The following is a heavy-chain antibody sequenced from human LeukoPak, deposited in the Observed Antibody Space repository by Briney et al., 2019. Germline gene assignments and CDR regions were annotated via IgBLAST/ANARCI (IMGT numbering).Heavy chain of an antibody. Sequence: GGSLRLSCAASGFTFSSYGMHWVRQAPGKGLEWVAVISYDGSNKYYADSVKGRFTISRDNSKNTLYLQMNSLRAEDTAVYYCAKDLWYRTAVAGTVGEDWGQGTLVTVSS. V-gene: IGHV3-30*18. J-gene: IGHJ4*02. CDR1: GFTFSSYG. D-gene: IGHD6-19*01. CDR2: ISYDGSNK. CDR3: AKDLWYRTAVAGTVGED.